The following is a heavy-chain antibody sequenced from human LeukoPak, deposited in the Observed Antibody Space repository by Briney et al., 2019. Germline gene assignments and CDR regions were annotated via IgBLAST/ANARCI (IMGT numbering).Heavy chain of an antibody. J-gene: IGHJ4*02. CDR3: AREIRVTVVPAAIDY. CDR1: GFTFSSYG. D-gene: IGHD2-2*01. V-gene: IGHV3-33*01. CDR2: VWYDGSNK. Sequence: GGSLRLSCAASGFTFSSYGMHWVRQAPGKGREWVAVVWYDGSNKYYADSVKGRFTISRDNSKNTVYLHTNSLRDEDTAVYYCAREIRVTVVPAAIDYWGQGTLVTVSS.